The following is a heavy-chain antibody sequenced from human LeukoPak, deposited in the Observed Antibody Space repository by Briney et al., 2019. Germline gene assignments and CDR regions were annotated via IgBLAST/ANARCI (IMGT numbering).Heavy chain of an antibody. Sequence: ASVKVSCQASGYTFTDYYMHWVRQAPGQGPEWVGGIKPNSGGKSYTQKFQGRVTMPRDTSISTAYMELSRLRSDDTAVYYCARDGHDSSGYYEDYWGQGTLVTVSS. D-gene: IGHD3-22*01. J-gene: IGHJ4*02. V-gene: IGHV1-2*02. CDR3: ARDGHDSSGYYEDY. CDR1: GYTFTDYY. CDR2: IKPNSGGK.